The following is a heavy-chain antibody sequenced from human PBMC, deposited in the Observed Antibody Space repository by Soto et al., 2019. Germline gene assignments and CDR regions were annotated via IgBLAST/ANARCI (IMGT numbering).Heavy chain of an antibody. CDR2: INSAGSTT. V-gene: IGHV3-74*01. CDR3: AKDLKPGSPQFH. J-gene: IGHJ4*02. Sequence: EVQLVESGGGLVQPGGSLRLSCTASGFTFSTHWMHWVRQAPGKGLVWVSRINSAGSTTNYADSVKGRFTISRDNAKNTLYLQMNSLRAEDTAVYYCAKDLKPGSPQFHWGQGTLVTVSS. CDR1: GFTFSTHW.